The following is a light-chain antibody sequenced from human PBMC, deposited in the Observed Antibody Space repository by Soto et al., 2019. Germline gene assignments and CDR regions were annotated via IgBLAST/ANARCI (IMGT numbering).Light chain of an antibody. CDR1: SSNIGNNY. CDR2: DNN. V-gene: IGLV1-51*01. J-gene: IGLJ2*01. CDR3: ATWDGSLPGEV. Sequence: QSVLTQSHSVSAAPGQKVTISCSGSSSNIGNNYVSWYQQLPGTAPKLLIYDNNKRPSGIPDRFSGSKSGTSGTLDITGLQTGDEADYYCATWDGSLPGEVFGGGTKLTV.